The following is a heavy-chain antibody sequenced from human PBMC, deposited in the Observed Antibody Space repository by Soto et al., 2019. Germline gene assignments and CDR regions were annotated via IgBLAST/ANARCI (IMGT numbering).Heavy chain of an antibody. D-gene: IGHD2-8*01. CDR1: GYAFTSYG. Sequence: QAQLVQSGGEVKKPGASVKVSCRASGYAFTSYGYAWVRQAPGQGLEWMGWISAYNGDTNYAQKFQDRVTLTTEPSTTTVHMELRNLGSDDTAVYYCARSGAYCTSITCLFDSFWGLGTLVTVSS. CDR2: ISAYNGDT. V-gene: IGHV1-18*01. J-gene: IGHJ4*02. CDR3: ARSGAYCTSITCLFDSF.